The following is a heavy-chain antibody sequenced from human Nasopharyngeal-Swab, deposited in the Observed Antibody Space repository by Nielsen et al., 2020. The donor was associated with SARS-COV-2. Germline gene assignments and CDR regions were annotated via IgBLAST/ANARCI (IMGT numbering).Heavy chain of an antibody. D-gene: IGHD3-10*01. Sequence: GESLKISCAASGFTFSSYAMHWVRQAPGKGLEWVAVISYDGSNKYYADSVKGRFTISRDNSKNTLYLQMNSLRAEDTAAYYCARPMVWGVIANYFDYWGQGTLVTVSS. CDR1: GFTFSSYA. CDR3: ARPMVWGVIANYFDY. J-gene: IGHJ4*02. CDR2: ISYDGSNK. V-gene: IGHV3-30-3*01.